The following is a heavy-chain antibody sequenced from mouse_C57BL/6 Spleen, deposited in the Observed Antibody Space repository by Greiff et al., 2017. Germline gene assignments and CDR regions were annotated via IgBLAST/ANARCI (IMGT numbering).Heavy chain of an antibody. J-gene: IGHJ4*01. CDR1: GFSLTSYG. V-gene: IGHV2-5*01. Sequence: QVQLKQSGPGLVQPSQSLSITCTVSGFSLTSYGVHWVRQSPGKGLEWLGVIWRGGSTDYNAAFMSRLSITKDNSKSQVFFKMNSLQADDTAIYYCAKNAFYYDYDGDYYAMDYWGQGTSVTVSS. CDR2: IWRGGST. D-gene: IGHD2-4*01. CDR3: AKNAFYYDYDGDYYAMDY.